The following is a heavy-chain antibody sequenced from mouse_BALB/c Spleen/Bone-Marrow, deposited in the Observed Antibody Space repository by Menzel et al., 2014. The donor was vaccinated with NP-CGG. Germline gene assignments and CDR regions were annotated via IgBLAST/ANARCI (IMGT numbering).Heavy chain of an antibody. CDR2: IAPGSGST. V-gene: IGHV1S41*01. Sequence: LVKPGASVKLSCKASGYTFTSYWINWIKQRPGQGLEWIGRIAPGSGSTYYNEMFKGKATLTVDTSSSTAYIQLSSLSSEDSAVYFCARGYGNSAWFAYWGQGTLVTVSA. CDR3: ARGYGNSAWFAY. D-gene: IGHD2-10*02. CDR1: GYTFTSYW. J-gene: IGHJ3*01.